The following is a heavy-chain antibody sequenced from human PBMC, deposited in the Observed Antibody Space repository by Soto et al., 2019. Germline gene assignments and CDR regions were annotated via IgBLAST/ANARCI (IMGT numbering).Heavy chain of an antibody. CDR3: ATEVSLGSTVDLGY. CDR1: GFPFSIFA. Sequence: GGSLRLSCAASGFPFSIFAMSWVRQSPGKGLEWVSTISGSGGSTYYADAVKGRFTISRDNSMDTLFLQMKSLRAEDTAIYYCATEVSLGSTVDLGYWGQGTLVTVSS. V-gene: IGHV3-23*01. J-gene: IGHJ4*02. D-gene: IGHD7-27*01. CDR2: ISGSGGST.